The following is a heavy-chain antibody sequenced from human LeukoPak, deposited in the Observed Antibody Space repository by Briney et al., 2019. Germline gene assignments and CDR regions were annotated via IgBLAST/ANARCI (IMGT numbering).Heavy chain of an antibody. CDR2: INPNSGGT. J-gene: IGHJ5*02. CDR3: ARDRSLSLLLRDWLDP. V-gene: IGHV1-2*02. Sequence: ASVKVSCKAPGYTFTGYYMHWVRQAPGQGLEWMGWINPNSGGTNYAQKFQGRVTMTRDTSISTAYMELSRLKSDDTAVYYCARDRSLSLLLRDWLDPWGQGTLVTVSS. D-gene: IGHD2-21*02. CDR1: GYTFTGYY.